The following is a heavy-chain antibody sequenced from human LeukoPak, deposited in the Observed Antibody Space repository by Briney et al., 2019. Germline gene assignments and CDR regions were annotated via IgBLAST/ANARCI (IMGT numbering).Heavy chain of an antibody. V-gene: IGHV3-53*01. CDR2: IYSGGST. CDR1: GFTVSSNY. D-gene: IGHD2-21*01. CDR3: ARGLLFHSIPYNLN. J-gene: IGHJ4*02. Sequence: PGGSLRLSCAASGFTVSSNYMSWVRQAPGKGLEWVSVIYSGGSTYYADSVKGRFTISRDNSKNTLYLQMNSLRAEDTAVYYCARGLLFHSIPYNLNWGQGTLVTVSS.